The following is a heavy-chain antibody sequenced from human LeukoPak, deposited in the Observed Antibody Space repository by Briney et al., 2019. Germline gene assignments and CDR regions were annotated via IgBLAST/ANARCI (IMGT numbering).Heavy chain of an antibody. CDR1: GFTFSSYS. J-gene: IGHJ4*02. Sequence: PGGSLRLSCAASGFTFSSYSMNWVRQAPGKGLEWVSSISSSSSYIYHADSVKGRFTISRDSSKNTLCLQMNSLRVEDTAVYYCAKDVRAAAGYFDYWGQGTLVTVSS. V-gene: IGHV3-21*01. D-gene: IGHD6-13*01. CDR2: ISSSSSYI. CDR3: AKDVRAAAGYFDY.